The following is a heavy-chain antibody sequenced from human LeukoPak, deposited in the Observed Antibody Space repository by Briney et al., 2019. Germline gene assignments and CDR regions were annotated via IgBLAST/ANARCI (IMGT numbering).Heavy chain of an antibody. CDR1: GGSISRSNW. CDR3: AGQPPTYYQDSSGYHAYYYFMDV. J-gene: IGHJ6*03. CDR2: VYHSGST. D-gene: IGHD3-22*01. Sequence: SETLSLTCAVSGGSISRSNWWSWVRQPPGKGLEWIGNVYHSGSTHYNPSLKSRVTISVDTSKNQFSLKLNSVTAADTAVYYCAGQPPTYYQDSSGYHAYYYFMDVWGTGTAVTISS. V-gene: IGHV4-4*02.